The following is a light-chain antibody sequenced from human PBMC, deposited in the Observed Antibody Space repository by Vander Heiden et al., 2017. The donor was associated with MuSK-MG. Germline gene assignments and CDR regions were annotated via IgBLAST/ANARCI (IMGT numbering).Light chain of an antibody. CDR2: GNS. V-gene: IGLV1-40*01. CDR3: QSYDRSRSDHVV. CDR1: SSNIGAGYD. J-gene: IGLJ2*01. Sequence: QSVLTQPPSVSGAPGQRVTISCTGSSSNIGAGYDVHWYQQLPGTAPNLLIYGNSNRPSGVPDRFSGSKSGTSASLAITGLQAEDEADYYCQSYDRSRSDHVVFGGGTKLTVL.